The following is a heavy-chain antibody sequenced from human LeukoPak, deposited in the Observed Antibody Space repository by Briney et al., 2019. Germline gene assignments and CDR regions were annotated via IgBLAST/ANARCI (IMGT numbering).Heavy chain of an antibody. D-gene: IGHD6-19*01. J-gene: IGHJ4*02. CDR2: ISGNSGYT. Sequence: GGSLRLSCAASGFTFSDYYMTWIRQAPGKSLEWVSYISGNSGYTNYADSVKGRFTISRDNAKNSLYLQMNSLRAEDTAVYYCARPYSSGGIPWYYFDYWGQGTLVTVSS. V-gene: IGHV3-11*06. CDR3: ARPYSSGGIPWYYFDY. CDR1: GFTFSDYY.